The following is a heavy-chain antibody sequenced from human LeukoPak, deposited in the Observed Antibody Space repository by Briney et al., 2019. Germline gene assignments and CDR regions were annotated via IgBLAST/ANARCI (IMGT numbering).Heavy chain of an antibody. V-gene: IGHV1-18*01. CDR2: VRGSSGKT. D-gene: IGHD6-19*01. Sequence: ASVKVSCKASGFTFATHGIRWMRQAPGRGLEWLGWVRGSSGKTDYAQKLQDRVTMTADTSTTTAYMELRSLRSDDTAVYYCARGRVKRVPFTAVPGPLDYWRQGSLVTVSS. CDR1: GFTFATHG. CDR3: ARGRVKRVPFTAVPGPLDY. J-gene: IGHJ4*02.